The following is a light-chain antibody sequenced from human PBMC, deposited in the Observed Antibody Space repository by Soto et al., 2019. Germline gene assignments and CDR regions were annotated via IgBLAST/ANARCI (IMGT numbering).Light chain of an antibody. V-gene: IGKV3-20*01. Sequence: EIVLTQSPGTLSLSPGERATLSCRASQSVSSSYLAWYQQKPGQAPRLLIYGASSRATGIPDRFSGSGSGTEFTITISRLEPEDVAVYYCQQYGSSLFTFGPGTKVDIK. CDR3: QQYGSSLFT. CDR1: QSVSSSY. CDR2: GAS. J-gene: IGKJ3*01.